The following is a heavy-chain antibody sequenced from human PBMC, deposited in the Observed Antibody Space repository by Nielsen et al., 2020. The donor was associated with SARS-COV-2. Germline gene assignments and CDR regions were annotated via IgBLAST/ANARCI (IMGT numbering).Heavy chain of an antibody. D-gene: IGHD3-10*01. CDR2: MNPNSGNT. J-gene: IGHJ4*02. Sequence: ASVKVSCKASGGTFSSYTISWVRQATGQGLEWMGWMNPNSGNTGYAQKFQGRVTMTRNTSISTAYMELSSLRSEDTAVYYCARNGNTISGGDDYWGQGTLVTVSS. CDR1: GGTFSSYT. CDR3: ARNGNTISGGDDY. V-gene: IGHV1-8*02.